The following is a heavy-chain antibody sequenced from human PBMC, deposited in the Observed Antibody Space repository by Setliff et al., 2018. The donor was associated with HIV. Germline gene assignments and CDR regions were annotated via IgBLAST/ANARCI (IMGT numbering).Heavy chain of an antibody. D-gene: IGHD4-17*01. CDR3: ARASDGDYEFWYFDL. CDR2: IYYSGST. V-gene: IGHV4-59*01. Sequence: LETLSLTCTVSGGSISSYYWSWIRQPPGKGLEWIGYIYYSGSTNYNPSLKSRVTISVDTSKNQFSLKLSSVTAADTAVYYCARASDGDYEFWYFDLWGRGTLVTVSS. J-gene: IGHJ2*01. CDR1: GGSISSYY.